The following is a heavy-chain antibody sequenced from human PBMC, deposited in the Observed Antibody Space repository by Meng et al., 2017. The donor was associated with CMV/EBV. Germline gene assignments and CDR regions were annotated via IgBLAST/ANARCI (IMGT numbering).Heavy chain of an antibody. V-gene: IGHV3-74*01. CDR3: ARVSVMELLVGEGRADAFDI. Sequence: GESLKISCAASGFTFSSYWMHWVHQAPGKGLVWVSRINSDGSSTSYADSVKGRFTISRDNAKNTLYLQMNSLRAEDTAVYYCARVSVMELLVGEGRADAFDIWGQGTMVTVSS. CDR2: INSDGSST. D-gene: IGHD1-26*01. CDR1: GFTFSSYW. J-gene: IGHJ3*02.